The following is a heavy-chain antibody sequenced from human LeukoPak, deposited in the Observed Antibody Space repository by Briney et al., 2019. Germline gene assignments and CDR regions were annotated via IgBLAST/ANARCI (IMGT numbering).Heavy chain of an antibody. CDR3: ARRPLCSSGWDEYFDY. CDR1: GYSFTTYW. V-gene: IGHV5-51*01. D-gene: IGHD6-19*01. Sequence: GESVKISCKGSGYSFTTYWIGWVRQMPGKGLEWMGIIYPGDSDTRYSPSFQGQVTISADKSISAAYLQWSSLKASDTAMYYCARRPLCSSGWDEYFDYRGQGTLVTVSS. CDR2: IYPGDSDT. J-gene: IGHJ4*02.